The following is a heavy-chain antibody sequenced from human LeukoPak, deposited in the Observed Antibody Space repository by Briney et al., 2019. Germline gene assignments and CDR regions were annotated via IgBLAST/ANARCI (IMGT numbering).Heavy chain of an antibody. CDR2: IYTSGST. J-gene: IGHJ4*02. CDR3: AKSSGSWEGFDY. Sequence: SQTLSLTCTVSGGSISSGSYYWSWLRQPAGTGLEWIGRIYTSGSTNYNPSLKSRVTISVDTSKNQFSLKLSSVTAADTAVYYCAKSSGSWEGFDYWGQGTLVTVSS. CDR1: GGSISSGSYY. V-gene: IGHV4-61*02. D-gene: IGHD1-26*01.